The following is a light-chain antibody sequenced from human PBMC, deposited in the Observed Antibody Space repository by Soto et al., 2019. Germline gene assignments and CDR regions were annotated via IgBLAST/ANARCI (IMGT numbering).Light chain of an antibody. CDR3: QQLNIYPIT. Sequence: IQLTQSPSSLSASVGDRVTIACRASQGISSSLAWYQQKPGKAPKLLIYPASTLQSGVPSRFSGSGSWTDFTLTISSLQPEDSATYYCQQLNIYPITFGQGTRLEI. CDR1: QGISSS. V-gene: IGKV1-9*01. J-gene: IGKJ5*01. CDR2: PAS.